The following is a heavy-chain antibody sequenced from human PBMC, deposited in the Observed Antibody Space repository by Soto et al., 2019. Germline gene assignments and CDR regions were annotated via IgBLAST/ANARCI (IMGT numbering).Heavy chain of an antibody. J-gene: IGHJ6*02. CDR3: ARGRYYDSSGYYYSLTNYYGMAV. CDR2: INHSGST. Sequence: SETLSLTCAVYGGSFSGYYWSWIRQPPGKGLEWIGEINHSGSTNYNPSLKSRVTISVDTSKNQFSLKLSSVTAADTAVYYCARGRYYDSSGYYYSLTNYYGMAVWGQGTTVSVS. CDR1: GGSFSGYY. V-gene: IGHV4-34*01. D-gene: IGHD3-22*01.